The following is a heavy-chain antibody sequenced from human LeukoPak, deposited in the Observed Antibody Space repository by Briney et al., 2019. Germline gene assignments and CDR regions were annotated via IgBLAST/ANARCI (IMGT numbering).Heavy chain of an antibody. J-gene: IGHJ5*02. D-gene: IGHD5-24*01. CDR2: IYYSGST. CDR1: GGSINSYY. Sequence: PSETLSLTCTVSGGSINSYYWSWIRQPPGKGLEWIGYIYYSGSTNYNPSLKSRLTISVDTSKNQFSLKMSSVTAADTAVYYCARARDGHINNWFDPWGQGTLVTVSS. CDR3: ARARDGHINNWFDP. V-gene: IGHV4-59*01.